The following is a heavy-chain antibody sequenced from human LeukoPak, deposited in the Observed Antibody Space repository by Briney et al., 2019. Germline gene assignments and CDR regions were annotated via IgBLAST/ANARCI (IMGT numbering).Heavy chain of an antibody. CDR2: ISYDGSNK. D-gene: IGHD6-19*01. Sequence: PGGSLRLSCAASGFTFSSYAMHWVRQAPGKGLEWVAVISYDGSNKYYADSVKGRFTISRDNSKNTLYLQMNSLRAEDTAVYCCARGYMASGIAVAGIGYWGQGTLVTVSS. CDR1: GFTFSSYA. J-gene: IGHJ4*02. V-gene: IGHV3-30*04. CDR3: ARGYMASGIAVAGIGY.